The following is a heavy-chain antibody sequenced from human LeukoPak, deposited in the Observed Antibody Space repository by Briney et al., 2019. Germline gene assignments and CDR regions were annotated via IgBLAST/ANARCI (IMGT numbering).Heavy chain of an antibody. D-gene: IGHD2-15*01. CDR2: IYYSGST. CDR3: ASPFLGYCSGGSCPKTYYYYGMDV. CDR1: GGSISSSSYY. Sequence: SETLSLTCAVSGGSISSSSYYWGWIRQPPGKGLEWIGSIYYSGSTYYNPSLKSRVTISVDTSKNQFSLKLSSVTAADTAVYYCASPFLGYCSGGSCPKTYYYYGMDVWGQGTTVTVSS. J-gene: IGHJ6*02. V-gene: IGHV4-39*01.